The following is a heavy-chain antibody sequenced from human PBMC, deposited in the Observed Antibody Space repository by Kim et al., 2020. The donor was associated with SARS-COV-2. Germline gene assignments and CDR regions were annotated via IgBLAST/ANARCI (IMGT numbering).Heavy chain of an antibody. CDR2: INADNSNT. CDR1: GYSFSTYG. Sequence: ASVKVSYKASGYSFSTYGMSWVRQAPGQGLEWIGWINADNSNTKFARRVQGRVTLTTDRSTNTAYMELRSLRSDDTAVYYCARGAYGDYGYWGQGTLVTV. V-gene: IGHV1-18*01. D-gene: IGHD4-17*01. J-gene: IGHJ4*02. CDR3: ARGAYGDYGY.